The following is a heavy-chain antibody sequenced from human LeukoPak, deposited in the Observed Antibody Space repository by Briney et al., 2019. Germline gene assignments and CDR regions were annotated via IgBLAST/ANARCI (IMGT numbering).Heavy chain of an antibody. CDR1: GFTFGNHW. V-gene: IGHV3-7*03. CDR2: IKRDGGVT. CDR3: ARVLRYCSGGNCYSGGLGYMDV. D-gene: IGHD2-15*01. Sequence: GGSLRLSCAASGFTFGNHWMSWVRQVPGKGLEWVANIKRDGGVTNYVDSVKGRFTISRDNAKNSLFLQMNSLRAEDTAVYYCARVLRYCSGGNCYSGGLGYMDVWGKGTTVTISS. J-gene: IGHJ6*03.